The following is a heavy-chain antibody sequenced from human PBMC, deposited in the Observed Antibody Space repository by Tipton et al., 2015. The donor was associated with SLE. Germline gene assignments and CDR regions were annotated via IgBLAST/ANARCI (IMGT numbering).Heavy chain of an antibody. V-gene: IGHV4-34*01. CDR1: GGSFSGYY. D-gene: IGHD2-2*01. J-gene: IGHJ2*01. CDR2: INHSGST. Sequence: TLSLTCAVYGGSFSGYYWSWIRQPPGKGLEWIGEINHSGSTNYNPSLKSRVTISLDTSKNQFSLKLSFMTAADTAVYYCARDPAIVVVPAAMMNWYFDLWGRGTLVTVSS. CDR3: ARDPAIVVVPAAMMNWYFDL.